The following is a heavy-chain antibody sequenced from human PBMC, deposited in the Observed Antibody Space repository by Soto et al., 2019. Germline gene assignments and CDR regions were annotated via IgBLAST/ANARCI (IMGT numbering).Heavy chain of an antibody. D-gene: IGHD3-3*01. CDR3: TLPPPIFGVVIPQKCFDP. CDR2: IRSKAYGGTT. V-gene: IGHV3-49*03. CDR1: GFTSGDYA. Sequence: GGSLRLSCTASGFTSGDYAMSWFRQAPGKGLEWVGFIRSKAYGGTTEYAASVKGRFTISRDDSKSIAYLQMNSLKTEDTAVYYCTLPPPIFGVVIPQKCFDPWGQGTLVTVSS. J-gene: IGHJ5*02.